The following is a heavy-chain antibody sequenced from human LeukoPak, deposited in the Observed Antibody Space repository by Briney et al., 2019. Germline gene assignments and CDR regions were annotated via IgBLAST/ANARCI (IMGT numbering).Heavy chain of an antibody. CDR3: AKEIGLRYFDSNQGAFDI. D-gene: IGHD3-9*01. Sequence: GGSLRLSCAASGFTFSSYWMGWVRQAPGKGLEWVSAISGSGGSTYYADSVKGRFTISRDNSKNTLYLQMNSLRAEDTAVCYCAKEIGLRYFDSNQGAFDIWGQGTMVTVSS. J-gene: IGHJ3*02. CDR1: GFTFSSYW. CDR2: ISGSGGST. V-gene: IGHV3-23*01.